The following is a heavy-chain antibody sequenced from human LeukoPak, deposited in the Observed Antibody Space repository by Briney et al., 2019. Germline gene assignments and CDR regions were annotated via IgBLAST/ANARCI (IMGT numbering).Heavy chain of an antibody. CDR2: INHSGST. CDR3: ARQRSMAARPERFDY. D-gene: IGHD6-6*01. V-gene: IGHV4-34*01. Sequence: SETLSLTCAVYGGSFSGYYWSWIRQPPGKGLEWVGEINHSGSTNYNPSLKSRVTISVDTSKNQFSLKLSSVTAADTAVYYCARQRSMAARPERFDYWGQGTLVTVSS. CDR1: GGSFSGYY. J-gene: IGHJ4*02.